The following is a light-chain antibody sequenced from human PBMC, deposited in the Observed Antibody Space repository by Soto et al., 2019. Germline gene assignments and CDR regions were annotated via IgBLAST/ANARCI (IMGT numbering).Light chain of an antibody. V-gene: IGLV4-69*01. CDR2: LNSDGSH. CDR1: SGHSSYA. J-gene: IGLJ2*01. Sequence: QLVLTQSPSASASLGASVKLTCTLSSGHSSYAIAWHQQQPEKGPRYLMKLNSDGSHSKGDGIPDRFSGSSSGAERYLTISSLQSEDEADYYCQTWGTGIVVFGGRTKLTVL. CDR3: QTWGTGIVV.